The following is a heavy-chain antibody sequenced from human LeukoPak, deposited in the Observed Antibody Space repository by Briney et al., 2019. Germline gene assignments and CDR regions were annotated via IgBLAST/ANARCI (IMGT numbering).Heavy chain of an antibody. CDR2: IRYDGTNT. Sequence: GGSLRLSCAASGFSFSDYDMHWVRQAPGKGLEWVTFIRYDGTNTYADSVKGRFTISRDNSKNTVYLQMNSLRTEDTALYYCAKEGYSRGYYSYYYMDVWGKGTTVTVSS. V-gene: IGHV3-30*02. CDR3: AKEGYSRGYYSYYYMDV. J-gene: IGHJ6*03. CDR1: GFSFSDYD. D-gene: IGHD6-13*01.